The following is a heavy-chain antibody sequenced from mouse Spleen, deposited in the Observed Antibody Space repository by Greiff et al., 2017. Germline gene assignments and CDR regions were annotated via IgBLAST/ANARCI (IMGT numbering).Heavy chain of an antibody. Sequence: SGTALARPGASVKMSCKTSGYTFTSYWMHWVKQRPGQGLEWIGAIYPGNSDTSYNQTFKGKAKLTAVQSASTAYMELSSLTNEDSAVYDCTGVYSDYDWYFDVWGAGTTVTVSS. CDR2: IYPGNSDT. D-gene: IGHD2-13*01. CDR1: GYTFTSYW. CDR3: TGVYSDYDWYFDV. V-gene: IGHV1-5*01. J-gene: IGHJ1*01.